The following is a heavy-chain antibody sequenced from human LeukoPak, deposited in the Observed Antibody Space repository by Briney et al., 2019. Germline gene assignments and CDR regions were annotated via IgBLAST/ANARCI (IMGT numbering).Heavy chain of an antibody. CDR1: GFTFSSYD. V-gene: IGHV3-48*01. CDR3: ARDRPPDENYDILTGYEGYVDY. Sequence: GGSLRLSCAASGFTFSSYDMNWVRQAPGKGLEWVSSISSSSSTIYYADSVKGRFTISRDNAKNSLYLQMNSLRAEDTAVYYCARDRPPDENYDILTGYEGYVDYWGQGTLVTVSS. J-gene: IGHJ4*02. D-gene: IGHD3-9*01. CDR2: ISSSSSTI.